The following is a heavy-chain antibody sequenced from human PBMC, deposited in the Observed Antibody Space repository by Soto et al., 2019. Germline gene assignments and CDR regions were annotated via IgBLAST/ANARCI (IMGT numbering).Heavy chain of an antibody. CDR3: ARVMFGELLNRPYYYYYMDV. D-gene: IGHD3-10*02. J-gene: IGHJ6*03. Sequence: GGSLRLSCAASGFTFSDHYMDWVRQAPGKGLEWVGRTRNKANSYTTEYAASVKGRFTISRDDSKNSLYLQMNSLKTEDTAVYYCARVMFGELLNRPYYYYYMDVWGKGTTVTVSS. V-gene: IGHV3-72*01. CDR2: TRNKANSYTT. CDR1: GFTFSDHY.